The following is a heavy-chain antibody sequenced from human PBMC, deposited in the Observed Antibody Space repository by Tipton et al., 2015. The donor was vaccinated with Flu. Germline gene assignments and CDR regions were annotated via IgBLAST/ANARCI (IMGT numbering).Heavy chain of an antibody. D-gene: IGHD6-19*01. CDR2: INPNSGGT. V-gene: IGHV1-2*02. Sequence: QSGPEVKKPGASVKVSCKASGYTFTGYYMHWVRQAPGQGLEWMGWINPNSGGTNYAQKFQGRVTMTRDTSISTAYMELSRLRSDDTAVYYCARGSLRAIAVAQPWSQGTLVTVSS. J-gene: IGHJ4*02. CDR3: ARGSLRAIAVAQP. CDR1: GYTFTGYY.